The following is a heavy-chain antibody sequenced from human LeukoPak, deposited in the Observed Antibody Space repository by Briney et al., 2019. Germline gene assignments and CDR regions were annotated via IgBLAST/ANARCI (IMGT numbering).Heavy chain of an antibody. CDR1: GGSISSSTYY. Sequence: SETLSLTCTVSGGSISSSTYYWAWIRQPPGKGLEWIGCIYYSGSTYYNPSLESRVTISVDTSNNQFSLKLSSMTAADTAVYYCARVGSGLSPGYFQFWGQGALVTVSS. CDR2: IYYSGST. V-gene: IGHV4-39*07. D-gene: IGHD2-15*01. CDR3: ARVGSGLSPGYFQF. J-gene: IGHJ4*02.